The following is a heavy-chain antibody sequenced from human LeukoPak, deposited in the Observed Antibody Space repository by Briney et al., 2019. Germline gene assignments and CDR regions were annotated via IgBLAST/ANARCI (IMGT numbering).Heavy chain of an antibody. CDR1: GFTFSSYW. V-gene: IGHV3-74*01. J-gene: IGHJ6*02. CDR2: IRSDGSAT. Sequence: GGSLRLSCAASGFTFSSYWMHWVRQVPGKGLLWVSRIRSDGSATIYTESVRGRFTISRHNAKNTLYLQMSGLRVEDTPGYHCASDSPYYGMDVWAQETTVPVSS. CDR3: ASDSPYYGMDV.